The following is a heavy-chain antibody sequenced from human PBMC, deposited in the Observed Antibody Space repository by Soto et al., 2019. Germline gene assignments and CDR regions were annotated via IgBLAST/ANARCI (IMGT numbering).Heavy chain of an antibody. J-gene: IGHJ4*02. CDR2: INSDGSST. CDR3: ARGYYGSGSYSPGY. CDR1: GFTFSSYW. D-gene: IGHD3-10*01. Sequence: EVQLVESGGGLVQPGGSLRLSCAASGFTFSSYWMHWVRQAPGKGLVWVSRINSDGSSTSYADSVKGRFTISRDNAKNTLYLQLNSLRAEDTAVYYCARGYYGSGSYSPGYWGQGTLVTVSS. V-gene: IGHV3-74*02.